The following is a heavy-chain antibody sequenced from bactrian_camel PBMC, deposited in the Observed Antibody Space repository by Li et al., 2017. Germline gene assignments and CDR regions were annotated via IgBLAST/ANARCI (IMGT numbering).Heavy chain of an antibody. V-gene: IGHV3S31*01. CDR2: IGKGGFA. CDR3: AAAFSRRLGGSWGPILLSDEYDR. J-gene: IGHJ4*01. D-gene: IGHD6*01. CDR1: GFLFSSYD. Sequence: DVQLVESGGGLVQPGGSLWLSCAASGFLFSSYDMIWVRQVPGKELEWVSSIGKGGFADYAPSVEGRFTTSRDNAKTTLYLQMSSLKPEDTATYYCAAAFSRRLGGSWGPILLSDEYDRWGQGTQVTVS.